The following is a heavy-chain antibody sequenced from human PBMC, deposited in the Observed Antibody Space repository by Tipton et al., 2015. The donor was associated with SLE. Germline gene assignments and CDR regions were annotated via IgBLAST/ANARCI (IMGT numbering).Heavy chain of an antibody. CDR2: IHTSGST. CDR3: AREFLNPVTTVHYYFDL. CDR1: GGSIGSYY. D-gene: IGHD4-11*01. J-gene: IGHJ2*01. Sequence: GLVKPSETLSLTCNVSGGSIGSYYWNCLRQPAGKGLEWIGRIHTSGSTNYNPSPKSRVTMSVDTSKNHFSLKLISVTAADTAVYYCAREFLNPVTTVHYYFDLWGRGTLVTVSS. V-gene: IGHV4-4*07.